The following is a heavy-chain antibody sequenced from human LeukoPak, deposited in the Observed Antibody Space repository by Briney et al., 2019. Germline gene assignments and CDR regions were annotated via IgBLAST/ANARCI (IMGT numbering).Heavy chain of an antibody. D-gene: IGHD5-12*01. CDR1: GGSISSYY. V-gene: IGHV4-59*01. CDR3: ARGKGRGMATIDH. J-gene: IGHJ4*02. CDR2: IYYSGST. Sequence: SETLSLTCTVSGGSISSYYWSWIRQPPGKGREWIGYIYYSGSTNYNPSLKSRVTISVDTSKNQFSLKLRSVTAADTAVYYCARGKGRGMATIDHWGQGTLVTVCS.